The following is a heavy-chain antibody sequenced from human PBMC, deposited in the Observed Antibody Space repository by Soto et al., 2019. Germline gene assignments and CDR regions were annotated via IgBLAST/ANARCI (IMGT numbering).Heavy chain of an antibody. V-gene: IGHV1-8*01. CDR1: GYTFTDYD. J-gene: IGHJ4*02. D-gene: IGHD3-10*01. Sequence: QVQLVQSGAEVKKPGASVRVSCKASGYTFTDYDINWVRLATGQGLEWMGWMNPSSGYTGYAQKFPGRVTMTWDTSMSTAYMELSSLTSADTAVYYCARFVRHPLPTIAYWGQGALVTVSS. CDR3: ARFVRHPLPTIAY. CDR2: MNPSSGYT.